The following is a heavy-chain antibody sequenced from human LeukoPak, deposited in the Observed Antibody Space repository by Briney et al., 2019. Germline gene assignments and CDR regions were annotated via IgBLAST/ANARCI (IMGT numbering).Heavy chain of an antibody. CDR2: IYSAGST. Sequence: GSLRLSCAASGFTFSDHYMVWVRQAPGKGLEWVSVIYSAGSTYYADSVKGRFTISRDISKNTLYLQMNSLRAEDTAVYYCARGGSSGWPDYWGQGTLVTVSS. D-gene: IGHD6-19*01. V-gene: IGHV3-66*01. CDR3: ARGGSSGWPDY. J-gene: IGHJ4*02. CDR1: GFTFSDHY.